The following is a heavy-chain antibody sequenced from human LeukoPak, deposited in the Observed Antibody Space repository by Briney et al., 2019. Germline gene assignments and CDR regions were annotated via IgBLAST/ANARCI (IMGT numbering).Heavy chain of an antibody. V-gene: IGHV3-23*01. CDR2: ISCSCCST. Sequence: GGSLRLLCAASGFTFSRHDMRWVRQAPGKGLEWVSAISCSCCSTYYADSVKGRFTISRDKSKNTLYLQMNSLRAEDTAVYYCAKQTARPVGDYWGQGTLVTVSS. J-gene: IGHJ4*02. D-gene: IGHD6-6*01. CDR3: AKQTARPVGDY. CDR1: GFTFSRHD.